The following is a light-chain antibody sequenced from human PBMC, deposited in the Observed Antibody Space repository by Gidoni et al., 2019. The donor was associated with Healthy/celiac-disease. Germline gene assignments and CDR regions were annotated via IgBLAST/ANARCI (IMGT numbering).Light chain of an antibody. Sequence: DIVMTQSPDSLAVSLGERATINCKSSQSVLYSSNNKNYLAWYQQKPGQPPKLLIYWASTRESGVPDRVSGSGSGTDFTLSISSLQAEDVSVYYCQQYYSTPLYTFXQXTKLEIK. J-gene: IGKJ2*01. CDR3: QQYYSTPLYT. V-gene: IGKV4-1*01. CDR1: QSVLYSSNNKNY. CDR2: WAS.